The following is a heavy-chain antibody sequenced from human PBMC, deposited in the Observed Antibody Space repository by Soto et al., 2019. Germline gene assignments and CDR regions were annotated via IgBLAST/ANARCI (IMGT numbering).Heavy chain of an antibody. V-gene: IGHV3-66*04. D-gene: IGHD1-26*01. CDR3: ARHVGFYWYFDF. J-gene: IGHJ2*01. CDR2: IYSGGNT. CDR1: GFAVSSSY. Sequence: EVQLVESGGGLVQPGGSLRLSCAASGFAVSSSYMGWVRQAPGKGLEWVSSIYSGGNTYYADSVRGRFTISTDNSNDTLYLQMNSLRVDDTAMYYCARHVGFYWYFDFWGRGTLVTVSS.